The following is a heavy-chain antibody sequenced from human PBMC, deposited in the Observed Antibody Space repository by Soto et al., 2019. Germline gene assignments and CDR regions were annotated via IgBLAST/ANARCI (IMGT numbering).Heavy chain of an antibody. CDR2: ISAYNGNT. CDR1: GYTFTSYG. Sequence: ASVKVSCKASGYTFTSYGISWVRQAPGQGLEWMGWISAYNGNTNYAQKLQGRVTMTTDTSTSTAYMELRSLRSDDTAVYYCARAVYCSGGRCPCWYFDLWGRGTLVTVSS. J-gene: IGHJ2*01. CDR3: ARAVYCSGGRCPCWYFDL. D-gene: IGHD2-15*01. V-gene: IGHV1-18*01.